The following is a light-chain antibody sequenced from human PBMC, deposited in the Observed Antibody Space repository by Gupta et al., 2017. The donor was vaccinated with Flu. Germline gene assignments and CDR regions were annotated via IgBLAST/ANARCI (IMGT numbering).Light chain of an antibody. Sequence: IVLTQSPATLSLSPGERATLSCRASQSVSSYLAWYQQKPGQAPRLLIYDASNRATGIPARFSDSGSGTDFTLTISSLEPEDFAVYYCQQRSNWPPGSYSFGQGTKLEIK. CDR2: DAS. CDR3: QQRSNWPPGSYS. V-gene: IGKV3-11*01. J-gene: IGKJ2*03. CDR1: QSVSSY.